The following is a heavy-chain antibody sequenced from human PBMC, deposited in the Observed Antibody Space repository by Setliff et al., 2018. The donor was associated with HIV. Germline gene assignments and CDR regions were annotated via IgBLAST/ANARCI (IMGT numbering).Heavy chain of an antibody. CDR1: GYTFTGYY. J-gene: IGHJ3*02. CDR2: INPNSGGT. V-gene: IGHV1-2*02. CDR3: ASRLSSTYYYDSSGSDYGAFDI. Sequence: GASVKVSCKASGYTFTGYYMHWVRQAPGQGLEWMGWINPNSGGTNYAQKFQGRVTMTRDTSISTAYMELSRLRSDDTAVYYCASRLSSTYYYDSSGSDYGAFDIWGQGTMVTVSS. D-gene: IGHD3-22*01.